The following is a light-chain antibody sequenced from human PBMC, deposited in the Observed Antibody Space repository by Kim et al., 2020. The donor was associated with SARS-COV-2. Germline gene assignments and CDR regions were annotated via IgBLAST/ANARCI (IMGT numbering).Light chain of an antibody. Sequence: EIVMTQSPATLSVSPGERATLSCRASQSVSSNLAWYQQRPGQAPRLLIYGAFTRATGIPARFSGSGSGTEFTLTISSLQSEDFAVYYCQQYNNWPNTFGGGTKMDIK. CDR1: QSVSSN. CDR3: QQYNNWPNT. CDR2: GAF. V-gene: IGKV3D-15*01. J-gene: IGKJ4*01.